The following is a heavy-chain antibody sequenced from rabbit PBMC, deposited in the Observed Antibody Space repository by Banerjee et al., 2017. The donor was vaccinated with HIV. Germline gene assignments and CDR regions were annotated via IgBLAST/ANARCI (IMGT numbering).Heavy chain of an antibody. V-gene: IGHV1S40*01. D-gene: IGHD7-1*01. CDR3: ARDTDDYSGYVLDL. Sequence: QSLEESGGDLVKPGASLTLTCTASGIDFSSSYYMCWVRQAPGKGLEWIACIYTGSGSTYYASWVNGRFTTSKTSSTTVTLQMTSLTAADTATYFCARDTDDYSGYVLDLWGPGTLVTVS. J-gene: IGHJ6*01. CDR1: GIDFSSSYY. CDR2: IYTGSGST.